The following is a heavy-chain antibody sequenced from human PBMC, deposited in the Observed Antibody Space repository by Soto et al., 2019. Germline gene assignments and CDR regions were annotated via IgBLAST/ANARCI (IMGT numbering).Heavy chain of an antibody. V-gene: IGHV4-34*01. Sequence: PSETLCVTWGVEGGSCIGYDGSWISQHPGKGLEWIGEINHSGSTNYNPSLKSRVTISVDTSKNQFSLKLSSVTAADTAVYYCARGGAVAGSSYYYYYMDVWGKGTTVTVSS. CDR3: ARGGAVAGSSYYYYYMDV. CDR1: GGSCIGYD. CDR2: INHSGST. D-gene: IGHD6-19*01. J-gene: IGHJ6*03.